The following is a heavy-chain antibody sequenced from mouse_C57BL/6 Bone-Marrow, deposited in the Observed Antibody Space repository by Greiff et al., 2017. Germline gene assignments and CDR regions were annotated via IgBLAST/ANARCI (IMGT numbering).Heavy chain of an antibody. CDR1: GYTFTNYW. J-gene: IGHJ4*01. Sequence: QVQLQQSGAELVRPGTSVKMSCKASGYTFTNYWIGWAKQRPGHGLEWIGDIYPGGGYTNYNEKFKGKATLTADKSSSTAYMQLSSLTSEDSAIYYCARFDYDDYYAMDYWGQGTSVTVSS. CDR2: IYPGGGYT. V-gene: IGHV1-63*01. CDR3: ARFDYDDYYAMDY. D-gene: IGHD2-4*01.